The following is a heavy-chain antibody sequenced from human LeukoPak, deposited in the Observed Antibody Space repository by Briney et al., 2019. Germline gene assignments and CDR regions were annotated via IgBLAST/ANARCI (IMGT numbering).Heavy chain of an antibody. J-gene: IGHJ4*02. Sequence: PGGSLRLSCAASGFTFSSYGMHWVRQAPGKGLEWVAVISYDGSNKYYADSVKGRFTISRDNSKNTLYLQMNSLRAEGTAVYYCAKDSEGCSSTSCYVDYWGQGTLVTVSS. CDR3: AKDSEGCSSTSCYVDY. CDR2: ISYDGSNK. D-gene: IGHD2-2*01. CDR1: GFTFSSYG. V-gene: IGHV3-30*18.